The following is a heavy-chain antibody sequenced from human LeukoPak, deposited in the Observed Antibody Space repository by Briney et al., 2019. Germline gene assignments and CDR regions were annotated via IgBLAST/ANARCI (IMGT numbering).Heavy chain of an antibody. D-gene: IGHD5-18*01. CDR2: VYYNGNT. CDR1: GGSTSSNTFY. Sequence: PSETLSLTCTVSGGSTSSNTFYWGWIRQPPGKGLEWIGAVYYNGNTYYSSSLKSRATISVDTSKNQFSLKLNSVTAADTAVYFCARVKKVDTSLDYWGQGTLVTVSS. V-gene: IGHV4-39*01. CDR3: ARVKKVDTSLDY. J-gene: IGHJ4*02.